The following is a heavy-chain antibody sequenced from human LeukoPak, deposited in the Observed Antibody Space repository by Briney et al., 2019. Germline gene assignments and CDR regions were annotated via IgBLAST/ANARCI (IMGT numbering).Heavy chain of an antibody. CDR1: GGSISSYY. CDR3: SGGIYGTDY. J-gene: IGHJ4*02. CDR2: IYYSGST. V-gene: IGHV4-59*01. Sequence: PSETLSLTCTVSGGSISSYYLSWIRQPPGKGLEWIGYIYYSGSTTYNPSLKSRVTISVDTSKNQFSLKLSSMTGADTAGYYCSGGIYGTDYWGQGTPVTVSS. D-gene: IGHD3-3*02.